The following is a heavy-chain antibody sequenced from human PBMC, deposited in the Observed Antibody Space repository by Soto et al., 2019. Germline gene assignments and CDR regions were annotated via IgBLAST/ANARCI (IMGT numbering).Heavy chain of an antibody. CDR2: ISDGGRST. CDR1: GVRFSDYS. D-gene: IGHD3-16*02. CDR3: ARNLDFWDRYCPIDY. V-gene: IGHV3-23*01. Sequence: GWSLRLSCGGAGVRFSDYSMGWVRQAPGKGLELVSFISDGGRSTYYSDSVKGRFTVSRDNSKNTVYLQLHRLRVEDTAVYFCARNLDFWDRYCPIDYSGQGTVVNVSS. J-gene: IGHJ4*02.